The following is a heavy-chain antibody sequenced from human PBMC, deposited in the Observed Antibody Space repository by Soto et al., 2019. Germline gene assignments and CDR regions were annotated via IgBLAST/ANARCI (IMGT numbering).Heavy chain of an antibody. J-gene: IGHJ4*02. D-gene: IGHD2-21*02. CDR3: ARETAKAYCGGDCYSTDY. V-gene: IGHV4-31*03. CDR1: GGSISSGGYY. Sequence: SETLSLTCTVSGGSISSGGYYWSWIRQHPGKGLEWIGYIYYSGSTYYNPSLKSRVTISVDTSKNQFSLKLSSVTAADTAVYYCARETAKAYCGGDCYSTDYWGQGTLVTVSS. CDR2: IYYSGST.